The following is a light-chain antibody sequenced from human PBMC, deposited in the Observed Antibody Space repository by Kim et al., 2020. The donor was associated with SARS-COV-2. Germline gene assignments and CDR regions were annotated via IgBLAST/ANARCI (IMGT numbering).Light chain of an antibody. CDR1: ALPKQY. Sequence: PGQPARITCSGDALPKQYAYWYQQKPGQAPVLVIFKDSERPSGIPERFSGSSSGTTVTLTINGVQAEDEADYYCQSADSSGTYYVFGTGTKVTVL. V-gene: IGLV3-25*03. CDR2: KDS. J-gene: IGLJ1*01. CDR3: QSADSSGTYYV.